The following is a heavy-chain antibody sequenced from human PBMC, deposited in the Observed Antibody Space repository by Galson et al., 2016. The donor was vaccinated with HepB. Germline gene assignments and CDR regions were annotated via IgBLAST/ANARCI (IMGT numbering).Heavy chain of an antibody. CDR1: GFTFSSYA. Sequence: SLRLSCAASGFTFSSYAMTWVRQAPGRGPEWVSTISGSGDSTFYAESVRGRFTISRDNPKNTLFLQMNSLRVEDTAIYYCANHRTTGFPSGWGGSFDIWGQGTVVTVAS. CDR2: ISGSGDST. D-gene: IGHD6-19*01. V-gene: IGHV3-23*01. J-gene: IGHJ3*02. CDR3: ANHRTTGFPSGWGGSFDI.